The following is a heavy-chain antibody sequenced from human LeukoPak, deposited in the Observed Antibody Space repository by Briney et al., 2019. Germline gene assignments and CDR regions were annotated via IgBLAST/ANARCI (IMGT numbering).Heavy chain of an antibody. J-gene: IGHJ4*02. CDR2: INHSGST. Sequence: SETLSLTCAVYGASFSVYYWSWTRQPPGKGLEWIGEINHSGSTNYNPSLKSRVTISVDTSKNQFSLKLSSVTAADTAVYYCARRKNWNAYYFDYWGQGTLVTVSS. V-gene: IGHV4-34*01. CDR3: ARRKNWNAYYFDY. D-gene: IGHD1-1*01. CDR1: GASFSVYY.